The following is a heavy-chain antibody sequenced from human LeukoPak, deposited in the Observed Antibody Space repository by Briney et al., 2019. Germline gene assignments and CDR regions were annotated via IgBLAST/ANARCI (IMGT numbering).Heavy chain of an antibody. D-gene: IGHD2-21*01. Sequence: GSLRLSCAPSGFTFRNYGMHWVRQAPGKGLEWVAVISYDGSNKYYADSVKGRFTISRDNSKNTLYLQMNSLRAEDTAVYYCARDRGAAIPYYGMDVWGQGTTVTVSS. CDR1: GFTFRNYG. CDR3: ARDRGAAIPYYGMDV. J-gene: IGHJ6*02. CDR2: ISYDGSNK. V-gene: IGHV3-30*19.